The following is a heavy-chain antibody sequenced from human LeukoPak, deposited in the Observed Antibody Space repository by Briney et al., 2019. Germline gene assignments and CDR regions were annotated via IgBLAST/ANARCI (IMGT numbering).Heavy chain of an antibody. J-gene: IGHJ4*02. D-gene: IGHD3-16*01. CDR3: ASVWGVTDYLDY. V-gene: IGHV3-30*04. Sequence: GGSLRLSCAASGFTFFTYVMHWVRQAPGKGLEWVAVISYDGSSKYYADCLKGRFTISRDNSKNTLYLQMNSLSPEDTAVYFCASVWGVTDYLDYWGQGTLVTVSS. CDR1: GFTFFTYV. CDR2: ISYDGSSK.